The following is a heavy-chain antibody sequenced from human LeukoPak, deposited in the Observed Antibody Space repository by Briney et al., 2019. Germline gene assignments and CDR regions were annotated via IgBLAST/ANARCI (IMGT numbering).Heavy chain of an antibody. CDR2: TFYRGST. D-gene: IGHD3-22*01. CDR1: GGSISSYF. Sequence: SETLSLTCTVSGGSISSYFWNWMRQSPGKGLEWIGKTFYRGSTNYNPSLKSRVTMSIDTSKNQFSLQLSSVTAADTAVYYCASGSYYYDSSGLDYWGQGTLVTVSS. J-gene: IGHJ4*02. V-gene: IGHV4-59*01. CDR3: ASGSYYYDSSGLDY.